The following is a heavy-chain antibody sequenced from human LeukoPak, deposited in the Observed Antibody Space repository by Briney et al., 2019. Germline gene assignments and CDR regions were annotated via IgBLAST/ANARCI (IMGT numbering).Heavy chain of an antibody. V-gene: IGHV3-30-3*01. Sequence: PGRSLRLSCAASGFTFSSYAMHWVRQAPGKGLEWVAVISYDGSNKYYADSVKGRFTISRDNSKNTLYLQMNSLRAEDTAVYYCASIGSGSRSHRIDYWGQGTLVTVSS. CDR1: GFTFSSYA. CDR2: ISYDGSNK. D-gene: IGHD3-10*01. CDR3: ASIGSGSRSHRIDY. J-gene: IGHJ4*02.